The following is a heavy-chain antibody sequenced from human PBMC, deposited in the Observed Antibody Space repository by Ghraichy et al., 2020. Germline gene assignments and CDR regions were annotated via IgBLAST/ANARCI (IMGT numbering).Heavy chain of an antibody. J-gene: IGHJ4*01. Sequence: SQTLSLTCTVSGGSLSSSSYYWGWIRQPPGKGLEWIGSIYYSGSTYYNPSLKSRVTISVDTSKNQFSLKLSSVTAADTAVYYCARLRRDGYSKLGGFDYWGHGTLVTVSS. CDR3: ARLRRDGYSKLGGFDY. CDR1: GGSLSSSSYY. V-gene: IGHV4-39*01. CDR2: IYYSGST. D-gene: IGHD5-24*01.